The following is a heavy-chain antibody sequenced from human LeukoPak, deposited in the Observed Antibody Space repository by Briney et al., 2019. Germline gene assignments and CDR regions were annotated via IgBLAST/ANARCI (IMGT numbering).Heavy chain of an antibody. J-gene: IGHJ4*02. CDR3: ARGHYCSSTSCYPLDY. CDR1: GGSFSGYC. Sequence: SETLSLTCAVYGGSFSGYCWSWIRQPPGKGLEWIGEINHSGSTNYNPSLKSRVTISVDTSKNQFSLKLSSVTAADTAVYYCARGHYCSSTSCYPLDYWGQGTLVTVSS. V-gene: IGHV4-34*01. D-gene: IGHD2-2*01. CDR2: INHSGST.